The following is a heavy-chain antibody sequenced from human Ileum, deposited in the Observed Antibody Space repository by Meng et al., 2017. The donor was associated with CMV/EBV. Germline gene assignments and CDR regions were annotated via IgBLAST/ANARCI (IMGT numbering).Heavy chain of an antibody. CDR1: GGSVSSSSYF. D-gene: IGHD6-6*01. V-gene: IGHV4-39*01. CDR3: ARRIAARGGGFDY. J-gene: IGHJ4*02. CDR2: IYYSGST. Sequence: FSGGSVSSSSYFWGWIRQPPGKGLGWIGSIYYSGSTYYNPSLKSRVTISVDTSKNQFSLKLSSVTAADTAVYYCARRIAARGGGFDYWGQGTLVTVSS.